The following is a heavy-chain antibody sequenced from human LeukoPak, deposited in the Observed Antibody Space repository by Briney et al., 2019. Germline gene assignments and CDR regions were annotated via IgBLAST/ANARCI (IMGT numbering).Heavy chain of an antibody. D-gene: IGHD5-18*01. V-gene: IGHV3-21*01. CDR1: GFNFSSYS. CDR3: ARDRPSRRPGMVGEY. CDR2: ISRSSSHI. Sequence: GGSLRLSCAASGFNFSSYSMNWVRQALGKGLEWVSSISRSSSHIYYADSVKGRFTISRDNAKNSLYLQMNSLRAEDTAIYYCARDRPSRRPGMVGEYWGQGTLVTVSS. J-gene: IGHJ4*02.